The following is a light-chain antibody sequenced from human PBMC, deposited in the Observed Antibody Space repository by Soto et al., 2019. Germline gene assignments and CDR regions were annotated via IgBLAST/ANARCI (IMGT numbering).Light chain of an antibody. CDR1: DVCDYNT. CDR3: CSYAGTYV. Sequence: QSALAQPRSVSGSPGQSVIISFSDVCDYNTVSWYQHHPGKAPKLMIYDVSRRPSGVPHRFSGSQSGNTASLTISGLQAEDEADYYCCSYAGTYVFGTGTKVTVL. J-gene: IGLJ1*01. V-gene: IGLV2-11*01. CDR2: DVS.